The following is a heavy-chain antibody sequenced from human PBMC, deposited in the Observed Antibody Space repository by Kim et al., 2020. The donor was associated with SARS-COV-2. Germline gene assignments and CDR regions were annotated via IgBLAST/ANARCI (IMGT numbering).Heavy chain of an antibody. V-gene: IGHV1-8*01. Sequence: ASVKVSCKASGYTFTSYDINWVRQATGQGLEWMGWMNPNSGNTGYAQKFQGRVTMTRNTSISTAYMELSSLRSEDTAVYYCARGWSRGGFFYYYYGMDVWGQGTTVTVSS. CDR3: ARGWSRGGFFYYYYGMDV. CDR1: GYTFTSYD. D-gene: IGHD1-26*01. CDR2: MNPNSGNT. J-gene: IGHJ6*02.